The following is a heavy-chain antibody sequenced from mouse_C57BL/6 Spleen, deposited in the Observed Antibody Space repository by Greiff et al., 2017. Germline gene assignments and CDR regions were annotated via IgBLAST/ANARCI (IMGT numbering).Heavy chain of an antibody. CDR1: GYTFTSYW. J-gene: IGHJ2*01. CDR2: IYPGSGST. D-gene: IGHD1-1*01. Sequence: QVQLQQPGAELVKPGASVKMSCKASGYTFTSYWITWVKQRPGQGLEWIGDIYPGSGSTKYNEKFKSKATLTVDTSSSTAYMQLSSLTSADSAVYYCARSLRYYFDYWGQGTTLTVSA. CDR3: ARSLRYYFDY. V-gene: IGHV1-55*01.